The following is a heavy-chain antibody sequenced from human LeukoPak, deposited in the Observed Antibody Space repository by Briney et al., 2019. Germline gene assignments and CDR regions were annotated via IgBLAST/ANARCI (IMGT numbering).Heavy chain of an antibody. CDR2: ISSSSSYI. D-gene: IGHD3-22*01. V-gene: IGHV3-21*01. Sequence: GGSLRLSCAASGFTFSSYSMNWVRQPPAKRLEWGSSISSSSSYIYYPDSVKGRFTISRDNAKNSMYLQMNSLRAEDTAVYYCARVLDYYNSRIDAFDIWGQGTMVTVSS. J-gene: IGHJ3*02. CDR3: ARVLDYYNSRIDAFDI. CDR1: GFTFSSYS.